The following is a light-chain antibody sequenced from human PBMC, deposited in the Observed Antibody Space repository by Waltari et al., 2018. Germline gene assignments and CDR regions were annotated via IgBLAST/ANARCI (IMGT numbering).Light chain of an antibody. Sequence: DIQMTQSPSSLSASVGDRVTITCRESQSISGNLNWYQQKPGKALKVLIYATSSLQSGVPSRFSGSGSGTDFTLTSSSLQPEDFATYYCQQSYRTPPLTFSGGTKVGIK. CDR2: ATS. CDR3: QQSYRTPPLT. V-gene: IGKV1-39*01. J-gene: IGKJ4*01. CDR1: QSISGN.